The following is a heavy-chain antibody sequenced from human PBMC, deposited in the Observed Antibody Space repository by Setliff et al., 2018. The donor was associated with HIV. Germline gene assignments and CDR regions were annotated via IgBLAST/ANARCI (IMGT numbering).Heavy chain of an antibody. CDR1: GGSVSSSGYY. Sequence: SETLSLTCTLSGGSVSSSGYYWGWLRQPPGQGPEWIGSVYYTGSTYYSLSLNSRVTISVDTSKNQFSLKLSSVTAADTAVYYCARHPPPEVRGDVTDYWGQGTLVTVSS. V-gene: IGHV4-39*01. D-gene: IGHD3-10*01. J-gene: IGHJ4*02. CDR3: ARHPPPEVRGDVTDY. CDR2: VYYTGST.